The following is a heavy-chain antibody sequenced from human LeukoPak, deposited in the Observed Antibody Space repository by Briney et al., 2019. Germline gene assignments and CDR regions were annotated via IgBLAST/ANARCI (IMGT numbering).Heavy chain of an antibody. CDR1: GGSLSSYY. CDR3: ARQGSDCSGGSCYYYSFDY. CDR2: IHDSGRT. Sequence: SQSLSPTCTVAGGSLSSYYCSWIRQPPRNWLGWIGSIHDSGRTNYNPSLNNRLTMSIDTSNNQFSRRLRSVTAAAPAMYDRARQGSDCSGGSCYYYSFDYWGQGNLVTVSS. V-gene: IGHV4-59*08. D-gene: IGHD2-15*01. J-gene: IGHJ4*02.